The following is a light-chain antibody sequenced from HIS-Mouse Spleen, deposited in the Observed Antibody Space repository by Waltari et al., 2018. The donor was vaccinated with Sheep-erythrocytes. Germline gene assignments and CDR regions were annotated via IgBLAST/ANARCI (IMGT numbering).Light chain of an antibody. Sequence: EIVLTQSPATLSLSPGERATLSCRASQSVSSYLAWYKQKPGQAPRPLIHDASNRATGIPARLSGSGSGTDFTLTISSLEPEDFAFYYGQQRSNWLTFGGGTKVEIK. CDR1: QSVSSY. CDR2: DAS. CDR3: QQRSNWLT. V-gene: IGKV3-11*01. J-gene: IGKJ4*01.